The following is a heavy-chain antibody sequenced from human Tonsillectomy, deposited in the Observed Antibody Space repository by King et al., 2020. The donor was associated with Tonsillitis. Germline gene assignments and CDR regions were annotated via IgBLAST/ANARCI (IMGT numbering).Heavy chain of an antibody. CDR2: ISSSSSYI. CDR1: GFTFRSYS. CDR3: AVCVTGIAVWTLDY. J-gene: IGHJ4*02. V-gene: IGHV3-21*01. D-gene: IGHD6-19*01. Sequence: VPLVESGGGLVKPGGSLRLSCAASGFTFRSYSMNWVRQAPGKGLEWVSSISSSSSYIYYADSVKGRLTITRENAKNSLYLQMNSLRAEDTAVCYCAVCVTGIAVWTLDYWGQGTLVTVSS.